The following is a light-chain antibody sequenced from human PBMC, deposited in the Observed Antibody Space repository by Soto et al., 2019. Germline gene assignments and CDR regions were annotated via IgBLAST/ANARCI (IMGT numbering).Light chain of an antibody. CDR1: QSVSSGY. CDR3: QKRGGWPPIT. V-gene: IGKV3-20*01. J-gene: IGKJ5*01. CDR2: GAS. Sequence: ETVLTQSPGTLSLSPGERATLSCRASQSVSSGYLAWYQQRPGQAPRLLIYGASHRATGIPDRFSGSGSGTDFTLTISRLEPEDFAVYYCQKRGGWPPITFGQGTRLEIK.